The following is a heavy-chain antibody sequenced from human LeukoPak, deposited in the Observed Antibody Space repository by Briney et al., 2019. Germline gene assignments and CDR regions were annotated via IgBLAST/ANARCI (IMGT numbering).Heavy chain of an antibody. Sequence: SETLSLTCAVYGGSFSGYCWSWIRRPPGEGLEWIGEINHSGSTNYNPSLKSRVTISVDTSKNQFSLKLSSVTAADTAVYYCARGRGIVVVTTEGPFDYWGQGTLVTVSS. CDR2: INHSGST. D-gene: IGHD3-22*01. CDR1: GGSFSGYC. J-gene: IGHJ4*02. V-gene: IGHV4-34*01. CDR3: ARGRGIVVVTTEGPFDY.